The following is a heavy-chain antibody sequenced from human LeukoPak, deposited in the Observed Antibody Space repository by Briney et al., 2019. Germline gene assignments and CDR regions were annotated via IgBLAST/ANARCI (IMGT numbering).Heavy chain of an antibody. J-gene: IGHJ4*02. CDR3: ARDYVYAFDY. V-gene: IGHV3-48*01. Sequence: PGGSLRLSCAASGFSFSSYIMNWVRQAPGKGLEWVSYISGSGNAKHYTDSVRGRFTISRDNAKNALYLQMNSLRAEDTAVYFCARDYVYAFDYWGQETLVTVSS. CDR1: GFSFSSYI. CDR2: ISGSGNAK. D-gene: IGHD2/OR15-2a*01.